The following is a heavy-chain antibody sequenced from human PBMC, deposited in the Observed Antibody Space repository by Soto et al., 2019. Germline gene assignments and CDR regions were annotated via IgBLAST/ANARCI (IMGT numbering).Heavy chain of an antibody. Sequence: GGSLRLSCAASGFTFSSYGMHWVRQAPGKGLEWVAVISYDGSNKYYADSVKGRFTISRDNSKNTLYLQMNSLRAEDTAVYYCAKDLGDYGSGSYYSYYYYGMDVWGQGTTVTVSS. CDR2: ISYDGSNK. CDR1: GFTFSSYG. CDR3: AKDLGDYGSGSYYSYYYYGMDV. V-gene: IGHV3-30*18. D-gene: IGHD3-10*01. J-gene: IGHJ6*02.